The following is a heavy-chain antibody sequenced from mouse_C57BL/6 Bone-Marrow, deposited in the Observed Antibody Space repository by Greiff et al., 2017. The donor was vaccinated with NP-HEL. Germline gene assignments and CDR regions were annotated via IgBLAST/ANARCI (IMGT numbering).Heavy chain of an antibody. V-gene: IGHV5-17*01. CDR2: ISSGSSTI. CDR3: GSIYFDY. D-gene: IGHD1-1*01. CDR1: GFTFSDYG. J-gene: IGHJ2*01. Sequence: EVKLEESGGGLVKPGGSLKLSCAASGFTFSDYGMHWVRQAPEKGLEWVAYISSGSSTIYYADTVKGRFTISRDNAKNTLFLQMTSLRSEDTAMYYCGSIYFDYWGQGTTLTVSS.